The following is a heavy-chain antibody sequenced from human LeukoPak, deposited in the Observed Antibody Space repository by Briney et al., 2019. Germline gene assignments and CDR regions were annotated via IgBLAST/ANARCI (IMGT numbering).Heavy chain of an antibody. J-gene: IGHJ5*02. Sequence: GGSLRLSYSASGFTFSSYAMHWVRQAPGKGLEYVSAISSNGGSTYYADSVKGRFTISRDNSKNTLYLQMSSLRAEDTAVYYCVKGRGIAAAGTGWFDPWGQGTLVTVSS. CDR3: VKGRGIAAAGTGWFDP. V-gene: IGHV3-64D*06. CDR2: ISSNGGST. CDR1: GFTFSSYA. D-gene: IGHD6-13*01.